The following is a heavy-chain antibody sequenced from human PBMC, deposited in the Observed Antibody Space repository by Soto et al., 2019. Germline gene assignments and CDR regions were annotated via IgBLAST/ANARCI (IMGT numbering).Heavy chain of an antibody. D-gene: IGHD6-19*01. CDR2: TNPNSGNT. CDR3: ARELIAVAGTGVDY. J-gene: IGHJ4*02. V-gene: IGHV1-8*01. CDR1: GYTFTSYD. Sequence: QVQLVQSGAEVKKPGASVKVSCKASGYTFTSYDINWVRQATGQGLEWMGWTNPNSGNTGYAQKFQGRVTMTRNTSISTAYMELSSLRSEDTAVYYCARELIAVAGTGVDYWGQGTLVTVSS.